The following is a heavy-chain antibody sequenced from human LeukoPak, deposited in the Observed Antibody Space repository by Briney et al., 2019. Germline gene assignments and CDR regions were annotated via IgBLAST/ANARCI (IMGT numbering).Heavy chain of an antibody. D-gene: IGHD4-17*01. CDR1: AFAFSNHA. CDR3: ANEIRPNDY. CDR2: ISISGGTT. V-gene: IGHV3-23*01. Sequence: GGSLRLSCAASAFAFSNHAMSWVRQAPGKGLEWVSSISISGGTTYYADSVKGRFTISRENSKSTLYLQMNNLRADDTAVYYCANEIRPNDYWGQGTLVTVSS. J-gene: IGHJ4*02.